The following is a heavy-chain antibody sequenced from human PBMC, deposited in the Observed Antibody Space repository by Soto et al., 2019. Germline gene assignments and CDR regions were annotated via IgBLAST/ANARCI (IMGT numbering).Heavy chain of an antibody. CDR3: SRGQRWRRLGDAFDI. J-gene: IGHJ3*02. V-gene: IGHV4-34*01. CDR1: GGSFSGYY. CDR2: INNSGGT. D-gene: IGHD5-12*01. Sequence: SETLSLTCAVYGGSFSGYYWSWIRQPPGKGLEWIGEINNSGGTNYNPALKRRVTITVDTSKNQFSLKLSSVTAADPAVYYCSRGQRWRRLGDAFDIWGQGTMVTVSS.